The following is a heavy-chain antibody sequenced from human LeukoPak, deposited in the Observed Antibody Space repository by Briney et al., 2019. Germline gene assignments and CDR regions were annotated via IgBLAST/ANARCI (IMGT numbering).Heavy chain of an antibody. V-gene: IGHV3-30*04. CDR2: ISYDGSNK. CDR3: ARAESWNVRGLVDY. Sequence: PGGSLRLSCAASGFTFSSYAMHWVRQAPGKGLEWVAVISYDGSNKYYADSVKGRFTISRDNSKNTLYLQMNSLRAEDTAVYYCARAESWNVRGLVDYWGQGTLVTVSS. CDR1: GFTFSSYA. D-gene: IGHD1-1*01. J-gene: IGHJ4*02.